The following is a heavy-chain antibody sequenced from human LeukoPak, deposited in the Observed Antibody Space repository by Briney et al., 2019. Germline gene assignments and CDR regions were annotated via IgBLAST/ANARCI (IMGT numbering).Heavy chain of an antibody. Sequence: GGSLRLSCAASGFTFSSYAMHWVRQAPGKGLEWVAVISYDGSNKYYADSVKGRFTISRDNSKNTLYLQMNSLRAEDTAVYYCAKDSSEGRWFDPWGQGTLVTVSS. CDR1: GFTFSSYA. CDR2: ISYDGSNK. V-gene: IGHV3-30-3*01. J-gene: IGHJ5*02. CDR3: AKDSSEGRWFDP.